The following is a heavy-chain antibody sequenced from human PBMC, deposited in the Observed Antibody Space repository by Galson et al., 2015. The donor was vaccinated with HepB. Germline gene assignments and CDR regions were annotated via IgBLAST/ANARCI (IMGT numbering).Heavy chain of an antibody. CDR2: IDWDDAQ. V-gene: IGHV2-70*11. D-gene: IGHD6-13*01. J-gene: IGHJ4*02. CDR1: GFSLSTSGMC. Sequence: PALVKPTQTLTLTCTFSGFSLSTSGMCVSWIRQPPGQALEWLARIDWDDAQYSSTSLKTRLHIPKDTTKNQVVLTMTNVDPVDTATYYCARMSRGRIASAGPHPPPFDYWGQGTLVTVSS. CDR3: ARMSRGRIASAGPHPPPFDY.